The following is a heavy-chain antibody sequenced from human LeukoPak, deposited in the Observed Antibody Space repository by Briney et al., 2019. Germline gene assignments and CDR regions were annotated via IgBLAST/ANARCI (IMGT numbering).Heavy chain of an antibody. CDR1: GGSFSGYY. V-gene: IGHV4-34*01. Sequence: PSETLPLTCAVYGGSFSGYYWSWIRQPPGKGLEWIGEINHSGSTNYNPSLKSRVTISVDTSKNQFSLKLSSVTAADTAVYYCARHQHIVVVTAAYFDYWGQGTLVTVSS. CDR3: ARHQHIVVVTAAYFDY. CDR2: INHSGST. D-gene: IGHD2-21*02. J-gene: IGHJ4*02.